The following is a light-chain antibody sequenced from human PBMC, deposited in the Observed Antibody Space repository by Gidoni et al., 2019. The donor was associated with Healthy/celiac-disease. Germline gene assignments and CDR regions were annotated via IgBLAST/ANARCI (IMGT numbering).Light chain of an antibody. Sequence: DIQLTQSPSFLSASVGDRVTITCRASQGISSYLAWYQQKPGKAPKLLIYDASTVQSGVPSRFSGSGSGTEFTLTISSLQPEDFATYYCQQLNSYPFTFSPXTKVDIK. J-gene: IGKJ3*01. V-gene: IGKV1-9*01. CDR2: DAS. CDR3: QQLNSYPFT. CDR1: QGISSY.